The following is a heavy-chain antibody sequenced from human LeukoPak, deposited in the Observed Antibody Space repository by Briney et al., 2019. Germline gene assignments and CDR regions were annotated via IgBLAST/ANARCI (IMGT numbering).Heavy chain of an antibody. CDR2: IYRSGTT. CDR1: GGSISNDNW. V-gene: IGHV4-4*02. Sequence: PSGTLSLTCAVSGGSISNDNWWSWVRQPPGKGLEWIGEIYRSGTTNYNPSLKSRVTISIDKSKNQFSLELTSVTAADTAVYFCARIPCCGSTSFYYNWFDPWGQGILVTVSS. CDR3: ARIPCCGSTSFYYNWFDP. D-gene: IGHD2-2*01. J-gene: IGHJ5*02.